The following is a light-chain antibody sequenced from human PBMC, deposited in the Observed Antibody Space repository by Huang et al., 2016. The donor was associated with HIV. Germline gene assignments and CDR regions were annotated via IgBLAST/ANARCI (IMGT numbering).Light chain of an antibody. V-gene: IGKV3-15*01. CDR2: GAS. J-gene: IGKJ2*01. CDR1: QRVSSN. CDR3: QQYNNWPPWYT. Sequence: EIVMTQSPATLSVSPGARATLSCRASQRVSSNLAWYQQQPGQAPGLLIYGASTRATGIPASVSGSVSGTEFTLTISSLQSEDFAVYYCQQYNNWPPWYTFGQGTKLEIK.